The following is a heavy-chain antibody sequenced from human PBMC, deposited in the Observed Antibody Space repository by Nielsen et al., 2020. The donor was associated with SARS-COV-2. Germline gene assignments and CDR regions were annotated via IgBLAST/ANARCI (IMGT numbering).Heavy chain of an antibody. D-gene: IGHD5-18*01. V-gene: IGHV3-74*01. CDR2: INSDGSST. CDR3: AREMTAMATLGGFDAFDI. Sequence: WIRQPPGKGLAWVSRINSDGSSTSYADSVKGRFTISRDNAKNTLYLQMNSLRAEDTAVYYCAREMTAMATLGGFDAFDIWGQGTMVTVSS. J-gene: IGHJ3*02.